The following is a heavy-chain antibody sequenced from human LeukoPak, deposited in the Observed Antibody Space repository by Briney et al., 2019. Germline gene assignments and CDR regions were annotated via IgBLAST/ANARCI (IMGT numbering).Heavy chain of an antibody. CDR1: GFTFSSYS. Sequence: GGSLRLSCAASGFTFSSYSMNWVRQAPGKGLEWVSSISSSSSSIYYADSVKGRFTISRDNPKNSLYLQMTSLRAEDTAVYYCARGYYYSSGYYPLWGQGTLVTVSS. CDR3: ARGYYYSSGYYPL. D-gene: IGHD3-22*01. CDR2: ISSSSSSI. V-gene: IGHV3-21*01. J-gene: IGHJ4*02.